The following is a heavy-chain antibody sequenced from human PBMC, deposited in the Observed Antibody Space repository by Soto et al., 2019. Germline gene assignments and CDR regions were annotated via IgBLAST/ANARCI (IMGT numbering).Heavy chain of an antibody. CDR3: ARDGTAGAAFDY. D-gene: IGHD6-25*01. V-gene: IGHV1-69*13. CDR1: GGTFSSYA. Sequence: VASVKVSCKASGGTFSSYAISWVRQAPGQGLEWMGGIIPIFGTANYAQKFQGRVTITADESTSTAYMEPSSLRSEDTAVYYCARDGTAGAAFDYWGQGTLVTVSS. CDR2: IIPIFGTA. J-gene: IGHJ4*02.